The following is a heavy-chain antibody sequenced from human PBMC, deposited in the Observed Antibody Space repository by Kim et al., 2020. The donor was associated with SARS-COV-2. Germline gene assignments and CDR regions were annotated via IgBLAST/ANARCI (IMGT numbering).Heavy chain of an antibody. CDR3: AKDERITIFGVAPPLRVGAFDY. CDR1: GFTFSSYA. D-gene: IGHD3-3*01. J-gene: IGHJ4*02. Sequence: GGSLRLSCAASGFTFSSYAMSWVRQAPGKGLEWVSAISGSGGSTYYADSVKGRFTISRDNSKNTLYLQMNSLRAEDTAVYYCAKDERITIFGVAPPLRVGAFDYWGQGTLVTVSS. V-gene: IGHV3-23*01. CDR2: ISGSGGST.